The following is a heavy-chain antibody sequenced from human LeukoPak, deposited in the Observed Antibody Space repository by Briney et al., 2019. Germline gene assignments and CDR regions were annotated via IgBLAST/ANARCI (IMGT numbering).Heavy chain of an antibody. D-gene: IGHD1-1*01. CDR3: AMASVRYLQRAYYFDY. Sequence: GGSLRLFCAASGFTFSNYWMTWVRQAPGKGLEWVANINRDGSERYYVDSVKGRFTISRDDAKSSLYLQMNSLRAEDTAVYYCAMASVRYLQRAYYFDYWGQGTLVTVSS. CDR2: INRDGSER. J-gene: IGHJ4*02. CDR1: GFTFSNYW. V-gene: IGHV3-7*03.